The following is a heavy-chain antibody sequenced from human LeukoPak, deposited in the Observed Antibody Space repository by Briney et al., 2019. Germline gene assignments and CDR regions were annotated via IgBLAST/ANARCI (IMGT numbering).Heavy chain of an antibody. CDR2: INPSGGST. CDR3: ARPVSLSPDAFHI. Sequence: GASLKASCKASGYTFTSYYMHWVRQAPGQGLEWMGIINPSGGSTSYAQKFQGRVTMTRDMSTSTVYMELSSLRSEDTAVYYCARPVSLSPDAFHIWGQGTMVTVSS. D-gene: IGHD2-8*01. V-gene: IGHV1-46*01. J-gene: IGHJ3*02. CDR1: GYTFTSYY.